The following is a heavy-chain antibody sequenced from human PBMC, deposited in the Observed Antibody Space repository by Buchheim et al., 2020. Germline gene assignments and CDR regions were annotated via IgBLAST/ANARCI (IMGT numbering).Heavy chain of an antibody. V-gene: IGHV3-33*06. CDR2: TWYDGDSK. CDR3: AKNSVHGDWPEY. J-gene: IGHJ4*02. Sequence: QVRLVESGGGVVQPGTSLRLSCATSGFMFSNYAMHWVRQAPGKGLEWVAVTWYDGDSKYYGDSVKGRFTISRDNSKNTLYLQMNSLRAEDTAVYYCAKNSVHGDWPEYWGQGTL. D-gene: IGHD4-17*01. CDR1: GFMFSNYA.